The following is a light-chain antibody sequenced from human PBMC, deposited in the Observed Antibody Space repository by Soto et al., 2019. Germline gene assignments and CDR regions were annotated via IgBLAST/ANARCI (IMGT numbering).Light chain of an antibody. CDR2: EVS. Sequence: QSALTQPASVSGSPGQSITISCTGTSSDFGSYNLVSWYQQHPGKAPKLMIYEVSKRPSGVSNRFSGSKSGNTASLTISGLQAEDEADYYCCSYAGSSTPYVFGTGTKVTVL. CDR3: CSYAGSSTPYV. CDR1: SSDFGSYNL. J-gene: IGLJ1*01. V-gene: IGLV2-23*02.